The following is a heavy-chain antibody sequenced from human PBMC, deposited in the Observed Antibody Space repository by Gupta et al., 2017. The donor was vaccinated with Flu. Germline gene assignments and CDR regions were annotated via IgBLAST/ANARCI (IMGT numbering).Heavy chain of an antibody. CDR1: SFSGYY. Sequence: SFSGYYWSWIRQPPGKGLEWIGEINHSGSTNYNPSLKSRVTISVDTSKNQFSLKLSSVTAADTAVYYCARGCSTSCYLDYWGQGTLVTVSS. CDR3: ARGCSTSCYLDY. J-gene: IGHJ4*02. D-gene: IGHD2-2*01. CDR2: INHSGST. V-gene: IGHV4-34*01.